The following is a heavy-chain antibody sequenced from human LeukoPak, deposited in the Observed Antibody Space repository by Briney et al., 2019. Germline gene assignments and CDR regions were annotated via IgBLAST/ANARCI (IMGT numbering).Heavy chain of an antibody. CDR3: ARDGVDTAMVSYYYYGMDV. CDR2: ISSSSSYI. Sequence: GGSLRLSCAASGFTFSSYSMNWVRQAPGKGLEWVSSISSSSSYIYYADSVKGRFTISRDNAKNSLYLQMNSLRAEDTAVYYCARDGVDTAMVSYYYYGMDVWGKGTTVTVSS. CDR1: GFTFSSYS. D-gene: IGHD5-18*01. V-gene: IGHV3-21*01. J-gene: IGHJ6*04.